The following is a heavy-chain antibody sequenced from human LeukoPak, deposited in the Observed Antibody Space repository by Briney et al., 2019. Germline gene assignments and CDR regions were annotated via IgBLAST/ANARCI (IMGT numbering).Heavy chain of an antibody. CDR3: ARASESGWREFDY. Sequence: ASVKVSCTASAYTFTSYGISWVRQAPGQGLEWMGWISAYNGSTNYAQKFQGRVTMTTDTSTSTAYMELRSLRSDDTAVYYCARASESGWREFDYWGQGTLVTVSS. V-gene: IGHV1-18*01. CDR1: AYTFTSYG. J-gene: IGHJ4*02. D-gene: IGHD6-19*01. CDR2: ISAYNGST.